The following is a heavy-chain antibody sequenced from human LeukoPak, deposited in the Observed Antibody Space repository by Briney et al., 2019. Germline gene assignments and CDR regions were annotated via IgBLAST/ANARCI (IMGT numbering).Heavy chain of an antibody. Sequence: GASVKVSCKASGYTFTSYYMHWVRQAPGQGLEWMGIINPSGGSTSYAQKFQGRVTMTRDTSTSTVYMELSSLRSEDTAVYYCARGLGGNGGNGYYFDYWGQGTLVTVSS. CDR1: GYTFTSYY. V-gene: IGHV1-46*01. D-gene: IGHD4-23*01. J-gene: IGHJ4*02. CDR3: ARGLGGNGGNGYYFDY. CDR2: INPSGGST.